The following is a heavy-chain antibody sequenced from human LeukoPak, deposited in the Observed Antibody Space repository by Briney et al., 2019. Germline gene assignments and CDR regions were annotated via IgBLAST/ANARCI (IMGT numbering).Heavy chain of an antibody. CDR1: GFTFSNYA. Sequence: GGSLRLSCAASGFTFSNYAMSWVRQAPGKGLEWVSAISGSGGSTYYADSVKGRVTISRDNSKNTLYLQMNSLRAEDTAVYYCAKDRSGFPSYFDYRGQGTLVTVSS. D-gene: IGHD1-14*01. CDR3: AKDRSGFPSYFDY. CDR2: ISGSGGST. J-gene: IGHJ4*02. V-gene: IGHV3-23*01.